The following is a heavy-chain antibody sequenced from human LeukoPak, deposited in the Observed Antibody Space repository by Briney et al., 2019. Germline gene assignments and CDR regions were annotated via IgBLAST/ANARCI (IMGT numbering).Heavy chain of an antibody. CDR1: GFTFSSYA. CDR3: ASGGGWVFFN. Sequence: GGSLRLSCAASGFTFSSYAMSWVRQAPGKGLEWVSAISGSGGSTYYADSVKGRFTISRDNARNSQFLQMNSLRAEDTAVYYCASGGGWVFFNWGQGTLVTVSS. V-gene: IGHV3-23*01. J-gene: IGHJ4*02. CDR2: ISGSGGST. D-gene: IGHD6-19*01.